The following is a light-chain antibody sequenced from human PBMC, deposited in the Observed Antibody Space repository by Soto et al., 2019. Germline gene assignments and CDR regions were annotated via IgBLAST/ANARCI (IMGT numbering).Light chain of an antibody. J-gene: IGKJ1*01. Sequence: DLQMTQSPSTLSAFVGHRVTITCRASQSIGRWLAWYQPKPGKAPKLLIYDASSLESGVPSRFSGSGSGTEFTLTISSLQPDDFATYYCQQYNTYSPERTFGQGTKVDIK. V-gene: IGKV1-5*01. CDR3: QQYNTYSPERT. CDR1: QSIGRW. CDR2: DAS.